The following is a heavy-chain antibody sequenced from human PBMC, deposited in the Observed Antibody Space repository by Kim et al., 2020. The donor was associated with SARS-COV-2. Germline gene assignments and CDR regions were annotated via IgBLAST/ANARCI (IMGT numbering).Heavy chain of an antibody. V-gene: IGHV3-11*01. CDR3: ARDGLDCSSTSCCAPACFGLDV. CDR2: ISSSGSTI. CDR1: GFTFSDYY. D-gene: IGHD2-2*01. Sequence: GGSLRLSCAASGFTFSDYYMSWIRQAPGKGLEWVSYISSSGSTIYYVDSVKGRFTISRDNAKNSLYLQMNSLRAEDTAVYYGARDGLDCSSTSCCAPACFGLDVWGRGTTVTVSS. J-gene: IGHJ6*02.